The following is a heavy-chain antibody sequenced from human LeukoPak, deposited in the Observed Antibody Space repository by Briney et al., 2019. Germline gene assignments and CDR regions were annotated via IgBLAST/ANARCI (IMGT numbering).Heavy chain of an antibody. V-gene: IGHV4-30-4*01. CDR2: IYYSGST. Sequence: SQALSLTCTVSGGSISSGDYYWSWIRQPPGKGLEWIGYIYYSGSTYYNPSLKSRVTISVDTSKNQFSLKLSSVTAADTAVYYCARDLGSSSWFDYWGQGTLVTVSS. J-gene: IGHJ4*02. CDR3: ARDLGSSSWFDY. D-gene: IGHD6-13*01. CDR1: GGSISSGDYY.